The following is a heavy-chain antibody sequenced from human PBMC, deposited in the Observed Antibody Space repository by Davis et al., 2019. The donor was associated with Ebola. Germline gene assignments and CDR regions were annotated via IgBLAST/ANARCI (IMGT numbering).Heavy chain of an antibody. CDR1: GYTFTSYG. CDR3: ARAENVLRYFDWLSIFDY. J-gene: IGHJ4*02. V-gene: IGHV1-18*01. Sequence: ASVKVSCKASGYTFTSYGISWVRQAPGQGLEWMGWISAYNGSTNYAQKLQGRVTITRDTSASTAYMELSSLRSEDTAVYYCARAENVLRYFDWLSIFDYWGQGTLVTVSS. CDR2: ISAYNGST. D-gene: IGHD3-9*01.